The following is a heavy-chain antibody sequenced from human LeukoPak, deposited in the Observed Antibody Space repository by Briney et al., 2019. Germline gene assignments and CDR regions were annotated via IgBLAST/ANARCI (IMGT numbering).Heavy chain of an antibody. J-gene: IGHJ4*02. CDR1: GFTFSSYA. Sequence: GRSLRLSCAASGFTFSSYAMHWVRQAPGKGLEWVAVISYDGSNKYYADSVKGRFTISRDNSKNTLYLQMNSLRAEDTAVYYCARGRYYYDSNGYYRGYYFDYWGQGTLVTVSS. D-gene: IGHD3-22*01. CDR2: ISYDGSNK. V-gene: IGHV3-30-3*01. CDR3: ARGRYYYDSNGYYRGYYFDY.